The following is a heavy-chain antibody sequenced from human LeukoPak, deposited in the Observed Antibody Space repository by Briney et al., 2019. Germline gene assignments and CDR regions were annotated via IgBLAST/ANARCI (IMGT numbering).Heavy chain of an antibody. CDR3: ARAGYYYDSSGYYSDY. CDR2: IIPIFGTA. V-gene: IGHV1-69*05. CDR1: GGTFSSYA. Sequence: SVKVSCKASGGTFSSYAISWVRQAPGQGLEWMGGIIPIFGTANYAQKFQGRVTITTDESTSTAYMELSSLRSEDTAVYYCARAGYYYDSSGYYSDYWGQGTLVTVSS. D-gene: IGHD3-22*01. J-gene: IGHJ4*02.